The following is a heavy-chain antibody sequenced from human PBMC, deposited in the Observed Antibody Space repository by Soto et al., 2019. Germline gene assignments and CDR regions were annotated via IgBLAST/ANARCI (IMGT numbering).Heavy chain of an antibody. V-gene: IGHV1-69*12. CDR3: ARRYCISTSCHYYGMDV. CDR1: GGTFSTYT. Sequence: QVQLVQSGAEVKKPGSSVKVSCKASGGTFSTYTVSWVRQAPGQGLEWMGGIIPIFRTANYAQKFQGRVTVTADESTSRAYMELSSLRSEDTAVYYCARRYCISTSCHYYGMDVWGQGTTVTVSS. J-gene: IGHJ6*02. D-gene: IGHD2-2*01. CDR2: IIPIFRTA.